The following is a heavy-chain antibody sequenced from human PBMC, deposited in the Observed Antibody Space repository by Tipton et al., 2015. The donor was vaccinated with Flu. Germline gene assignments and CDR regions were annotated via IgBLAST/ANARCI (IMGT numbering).Heavy chain of an antibody. D-gene: IGHD5-18*01. CDR3: AKREGYGTIDY. J-gene: IGHJ4*02. CDR2: IVRSGTTT. CDR1: GITFSSYA. V-gene: IGHV3-23*01. Sequence: SLRLSCTASGITFSSYAMSWVRQAPGKGLEWVSTIVRSGTTTYYADSVKGRFTISRDNSKNTLYLQMNSLRVEDTAVYYCAKREGYGTIDYWGQGTLVTVSS.